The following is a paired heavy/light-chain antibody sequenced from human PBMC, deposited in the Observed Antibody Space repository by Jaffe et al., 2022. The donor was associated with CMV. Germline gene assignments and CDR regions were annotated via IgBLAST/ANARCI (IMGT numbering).Heavy chain of an antibody. D-gene: IGHD4-17*01. Sequence: QVQLQESGPGLVKPSETLSLTCTVSGGSISSYYWSWIRQPPGKGLEWIGYIYYSGSTNYNPSLKSRVTISVDTSKNQFSLKLSSVTAADTAVYYCARLASSGDDYGDYDFGYKQNGFDYWGQGTLVTVSS. V-gene: IGHV4-59*01. CDR3: ARLASSGDDYGDYDFGYKQNGFDY. J-gene: IGHJ4*02. CDR2: IYYSGST. CDR1: GGSISSYY.
Light chain of an antibody. V-gene: IGLV3-1*01. Sequence: SYELTQPPSVSVSPGQTASITCSGDKLGDKYACWYQQKPGQSPVLVIYQDSKRPSGIPERFSGSNSGNTATLTISGTQAMDEADYYCQAWDSSTEGYVFGTGTKVTVL. J-gene: IGLJ1*01. CDR1: KLGDKY. CDR3: QAWDSSTEGYV. CDR2: QDS.